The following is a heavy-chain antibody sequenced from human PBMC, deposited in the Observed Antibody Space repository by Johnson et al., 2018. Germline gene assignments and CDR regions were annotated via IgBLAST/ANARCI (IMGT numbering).Heavy chain of an antibody. V-gene: IGHV3-9*01. CDR1: GFTFDDYA. CDR3: AKGYWNDVRYYGMDV. CDR2: ISWNSGNI. D-gene: IGHD1-1*01. Sequence: VQLVQSGGGLVQPGRSLRLSCAASGFTFDDYAMNWVRQAPGKGLEWVSGISWNSGNIGYADSVKGRFTISRDNAKNSMYLQMNSRRAEDTALYYWAKGYWNDVRYYGMDVWGQGTTVTVSS. J-gene: IGHJ6*02.